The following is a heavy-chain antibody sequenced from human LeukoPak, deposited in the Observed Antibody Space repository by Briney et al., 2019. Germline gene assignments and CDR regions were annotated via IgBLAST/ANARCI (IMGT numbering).Heavy chain of an antibody. V-gene: IGHV1-2*06. D-gene: IGHD3-3*01. CDR1: GYTFTGYY. Sequence: GASVKVSCKASGYTFTGYYMHWVRQAPGQGLEWMGRINPNSGGTNYAQKLQGRVTMTTDTSTSTAYMELRSLRSDDTAVYYCARDGVYLEWLFSQYNWFDPWGQGTLVTVSS. CDR3: ARDGVYLEWLFSQYNWFDP. J-gene: IGHJ5*02. CDR2: INPNSGGT.